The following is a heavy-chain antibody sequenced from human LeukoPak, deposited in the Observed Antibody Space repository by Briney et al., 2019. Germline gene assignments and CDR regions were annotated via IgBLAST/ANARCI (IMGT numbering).Heavy chain of an antibody. Sequence: SETLSLTCAVYGGSFSGYYWSWIRQPPGKGLEWIGSIYYSGSTYYNPSLKSRVTISVDTSKNQFSLKLSSVTAADTAVYYCARQFQGGYCSSTSCHDYWGQGTLVTVSS. CDR2: IYYSGST. CDR3: ARQFQGGYCSSTSCHDY. J-gene: IGHJ4*02. V-gene: IGHV4-34*01. D-gene: IGHD2-2*03. CDR1: GGSFSGYY.